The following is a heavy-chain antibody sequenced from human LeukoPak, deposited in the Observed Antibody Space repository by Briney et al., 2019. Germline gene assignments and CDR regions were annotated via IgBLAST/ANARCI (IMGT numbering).Heavy chain of an antibody. D-gene: IGHD6-25*01. CDR1: GGSISSYY. CDR3: ARDKRAAVSTDDAFDI. Sequence: SETLSLTCTVSGGSISSYYWNWIRQPAGKGLEWIGRIYTSGSTNYNPSLKSRVAMSVDTSKNQFSLKLSSVTAADTAVYYCARDKRAAVSTDDAFDIWGQGTMVTVSS. CDR2: IYTSGST. J-gene: IGHJ3*02. V-gene: IGHV4-4*07.